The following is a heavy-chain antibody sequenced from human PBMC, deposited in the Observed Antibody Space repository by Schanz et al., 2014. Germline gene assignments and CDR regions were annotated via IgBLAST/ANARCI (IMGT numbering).Heavy chain of an antibody. J-gene: IGHJ5*02. CDR1: GGTFSSFG. V-gene: IGHV1-69*02. CDR2: VIPILGVT. CDR3: ATLDYADSVS. Sequence: VQLEQSGAEVKKPGSSVKVSCKASGGTFSSFGINWVRQAPGQGLEWMGRVIPILGVTHYAQKFQGRVTIAADKSTTTAYMELNSLNSDDTAVYYCATLDYADSVSWGQGTLVTVSS. D-gene: IGHD4-17*01.